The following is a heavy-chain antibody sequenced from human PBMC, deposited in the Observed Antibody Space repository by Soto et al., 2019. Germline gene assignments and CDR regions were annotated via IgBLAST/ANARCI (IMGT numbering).Heavy chain of an antibody. D-gene: IGHD2-2*01. CDR2: ISGSGGST. CDR1: GFTFRTYV. Sequence: VQLLESGGGLAQPGGSLRLSCAASGFTFRTYVMSWVRQSPGKGLEWEWVSAISGSGGSTYHADSVKGRFTVSRDNTKNTLYLQMNSLKAEDTAVYYCAKGSADARPYYFDYWGQGALVTVSS. V-gene: IGHV3-23*01. CDR3: AKGSADARPYYFDY. J-gene: IGHJ4*02.